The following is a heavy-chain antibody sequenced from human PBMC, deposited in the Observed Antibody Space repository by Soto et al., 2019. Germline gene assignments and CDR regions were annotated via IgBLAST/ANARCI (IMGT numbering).Heavy chain of an antibody. CDR2: ISYDGSNK. J-gene: IGHJ6*02. V-gene: IGHV3-30-3*01. CDR1: GFTFSSYA. CDR3: ARSFAYYGMDV. Sequence: GGSLRLSCAASGFTFSSYAMHWVRQAPGKGLEWVAVISYDGSNKYYADSVKGRFTISRDNSKNTLYLQMNSLRAEDTAVYYCARSFAYYGMDVWGQGTTVTVSS.